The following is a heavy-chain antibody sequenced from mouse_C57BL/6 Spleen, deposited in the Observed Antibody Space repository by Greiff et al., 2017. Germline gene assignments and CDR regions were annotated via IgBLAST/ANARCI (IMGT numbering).Heavy chain of an antibody. Sequence: QVQLKESGPGLVQPSQSLSITCTVSGFSLTSYGVHWVRQSPAKGLEWLGVIWRGGSTDYNAAFMSRLSITKDNSKSQVFFKMNSLQADDTAIYYCAISIYYDYDGYFDVWGTGTTVTVSS. CDR2: IWRGGST. CDR1: GFSLTSYG. J-gene: IGHJ1*03. CDR3: AISIYYDYDGYFDV. D-gene: IGHD2-4*01. V-gene: IGHV2-5*01.